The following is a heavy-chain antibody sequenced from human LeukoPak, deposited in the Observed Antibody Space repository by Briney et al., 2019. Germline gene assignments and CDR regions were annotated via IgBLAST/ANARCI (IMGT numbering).Heavy chain of an antibody. CDR3: ARGIAAAGKGFSDY. CDR2: ISAYNGNT. V-gene: IGHV1-18*01. CDR1: GYTFINYG. D-gene: IGHD6-13*01. J-gene: IGHJ4*02. Sequence: GASVKVSCKASGYTFINYGISWVRQAPGQGLEWMGWISAYNGNTNYAQKLQGRVTMTTDTSTSTAYMELRSLRSDDTAVYYCARGIAAAGKGFSDYWGQGTLVTVSS.